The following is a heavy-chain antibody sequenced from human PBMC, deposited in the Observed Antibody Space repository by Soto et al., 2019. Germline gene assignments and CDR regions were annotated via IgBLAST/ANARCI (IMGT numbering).Heavy chain of an antibody. D-gene: IGHD6-13*01. CDR3: TTTRPGTNVFDN. J-gene: IGHJ3*02. V-gene: IGHV3-15*01. CDR2: IRSKTDGGTT. Sequence: GGSLRLSCAASGITFSNAWMNWVRQAPGKGLEYIGRIRSKTDGGTTEYAAPVEGRFTISRDDSKNTLYLQMGGLKTEDTAVYYCTTTRPGTNVFDNWGQGTLVTV. CDR1: GITFSNAW.